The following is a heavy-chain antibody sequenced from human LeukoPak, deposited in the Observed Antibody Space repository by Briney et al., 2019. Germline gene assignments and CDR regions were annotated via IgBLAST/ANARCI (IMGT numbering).Heavy chain of an antibody. CDR1: GFTFSSYS. CDR3: ARCGSYYGWYFDL. J-gene: IGHJ2*01. Sequence: GGSLRLSCAASGFTFSSYSMNWVRQAPGKGLEWVSYISSSSSTIYYADSVKGRFTISRDNAKNSLYLQMNSLRAEDTAVYYCARCGSYYGWYFDLWGRGTLVTVSS. D-gene: IGHD1-26*01. CDR2: ISSSSSTI. V-gene: IGHV3-48*01.